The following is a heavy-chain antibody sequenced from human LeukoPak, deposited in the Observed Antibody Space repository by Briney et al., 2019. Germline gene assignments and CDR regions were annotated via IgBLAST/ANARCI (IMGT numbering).Heavy chain of an antibody. D-gene: IGHD3-22*01. CDR2: INHSGST. J-gene: IGHJ4*02. V-gene: IGHV4-34*01. Sequence: SETLSLTCAVYGGSFSGYYWSWIRQPPGKGLEWIGEINHSGSTNYNPSLKSRVTISVDTSKNQFSLKLSSVTAADTAVYYCARGPYYYDKFDYWGQGTLVTVSS. CDR3: ARGPYYYDKFDY. CDR1: GGSFSGYY.